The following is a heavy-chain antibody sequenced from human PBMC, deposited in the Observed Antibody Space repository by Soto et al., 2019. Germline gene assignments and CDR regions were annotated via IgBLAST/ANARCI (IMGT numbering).Heavy chain of an antibody. D-gene: IGHD3-22*01. J-gene: IGHJ4*02. CDR1: GGSISSGGYY. Sequence: QVQLQESGPGLVKPSQTLSLTCTVSGGSISSGGYYWSWIRQHPGKGLEWIGYIYYSGSTYYNPSLKSRVTISVDTSKNQFSLKLSSVTAADTAVHYCAGTYYYDSSGYYYVDYWGQGTLVTVSS. CDR2: IYYSGST. V-gene: IGHV4-31*03. CDR3: AGTYYYDSSGYYYVDY.